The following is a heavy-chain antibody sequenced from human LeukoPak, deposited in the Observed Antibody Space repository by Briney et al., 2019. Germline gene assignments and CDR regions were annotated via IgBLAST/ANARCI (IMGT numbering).Heavy chain of an antibody. V-gene: IGHV4-59*11. D-gene: IGHD6-6*01. CDR1: GVSISTHY. J-gene: IGHJ4*02. CDR3: ARGRTLSIAARRLKYYFDY. CDR2: IYHSGTT. Sequence: SETLSLTCNVSGVSISTHYWSWIRQSPGKGLEWIGFIYHSGTTNYNPSLKSRVTMSIDTSKNEFSLKLSSVTAADTAVYYCARGRTLSIAARRLKYYFDYWGQGTLVTVSS.